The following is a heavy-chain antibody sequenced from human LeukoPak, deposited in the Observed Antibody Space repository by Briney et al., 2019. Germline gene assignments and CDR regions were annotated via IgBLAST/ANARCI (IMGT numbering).Heavy chain of an antibody. CDR2: INHSGST. V-gene: IGHV4-34*01. CDR3: ARQGDY. CDR1: GGSFSGYY. Sequence: SETLSLTCAVYGGSFSGYYWSWIRQPPGKGLEWTGEINHSGSTNYNPSLKSRVTISLDTSKNQFSLKLTSVTAADTAVYYCARQGDYWGQGTLVTVSS. J-gene: IGHJ4*02.